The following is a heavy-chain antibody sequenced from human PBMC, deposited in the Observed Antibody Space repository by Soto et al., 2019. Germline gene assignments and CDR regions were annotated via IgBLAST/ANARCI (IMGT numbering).Heavy chain of an antibody. V-gene: IGHV1-18*04. D-gene: IGHD2-15*01. CDR1: GYTFTSYG. J-gene: IGHJ5*02. CDR2: ISAYNGNT. CDR3: ARAGRDIVVVVGATSSFDL. Sequence: DSVKVSCKASGYTFTSYGISWVRQAPGQGLEWMGWISAYNGNTNYAQKLQGRVTMTTDTSTSTAYMELRSLRSDDTAVYYCARAGRDIVVVVGATSSFDLSGQGPLLT.